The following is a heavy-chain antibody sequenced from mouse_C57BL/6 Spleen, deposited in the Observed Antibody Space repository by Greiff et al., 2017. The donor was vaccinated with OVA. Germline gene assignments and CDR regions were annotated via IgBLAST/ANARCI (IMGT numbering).Heavy chain of an antibody. CDR3: ARQDDGYSYWYFEV. CDR1: GYAFSSSW. J-gene: IGHJ1*03. V-gene: IGHV1-82*01. CDR2: IYPGDGDT. D-gene: IGHD2-3*01. Sequence: QVQLQQSGPELVKPGASVKISCKASGYAFSSSWMNWVKQRPGKGLEWIGRIYPGDGDTNYNGKFKGKATLTADKSSSTAYMQLSSLTSEDSAVYFCARQDDGYSYWYFEVWGTGTTVTVSS.